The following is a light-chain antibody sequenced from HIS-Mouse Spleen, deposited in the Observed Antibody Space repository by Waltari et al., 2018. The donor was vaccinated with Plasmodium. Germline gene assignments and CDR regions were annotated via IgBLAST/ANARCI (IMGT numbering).Light chain of an antibody. J-gene: IGKJ2*01. CDR2: GAS. CDR3: QQYGSSPYT. V-gene: IGKV3-20*01. CDR1: QRVSSSH. Sequence: DIVLTQSPGTMSLSPGERATLPCSASQRVSSSHLAWYQQKPGQAPRLLIYGASSRATGIPDRFSGSGSGTDFTLTISRLEPEDFAVYYCQQYGSSPYTFGQGTKLEIK.